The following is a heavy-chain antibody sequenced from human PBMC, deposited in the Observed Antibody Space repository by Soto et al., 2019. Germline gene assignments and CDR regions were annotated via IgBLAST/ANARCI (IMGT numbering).Heavy chain of an antibody. CDR2: ISGSGGST. CDR1: GFTFSSYA. CDR3: AKDSGRVGYNDAFDI. J-gene: IGHJ3*02. Sequence: GGSLRLSCAASGFTFSSYAMSWVRQAPGKGLEWVSAISGSGGSTYYADSGKGRFTIARDNSKNTLYLQMNSLRAEDTAVYYCAKDSGRVGYNDAFDIWGQGTMVTVSS. D-gene: IGHD5-12*01. V-gene: IGHV3-23*01.